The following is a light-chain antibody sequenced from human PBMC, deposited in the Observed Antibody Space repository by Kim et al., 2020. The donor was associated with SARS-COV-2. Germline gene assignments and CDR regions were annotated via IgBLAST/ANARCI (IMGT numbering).Light chain of an antibody. V-gene: IGLV6-57*01. CDR2: EDH. CDR3: QSYDDNIWV. Sequence: GKTVIISCTRSSGRIVSDFVQCFQQRPGSSPTTVIYEDHKRPSGVPDRFSGSVDSSSNSASLTISGLRAEDEADYYCQSYDDNIWVFGGGTQLTVL. CDR1: SGRIVSDF. J-gene: IGLJ3*02.